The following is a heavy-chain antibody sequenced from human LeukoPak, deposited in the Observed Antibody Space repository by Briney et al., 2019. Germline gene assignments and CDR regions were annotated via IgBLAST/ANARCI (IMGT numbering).Heavy chain of an antibody. CDR1: GGSFSGYY. CDR2: INHSGST. D-gene: IGHD1-1*01. J-gene: IGHJ4*02. CDR3: ARRPRVGWKGPDY. Sequence: SETLSLTCAVYGGSFSGYYWSWIRQPPGKGLEWIGEINHSGSTNYNPSLKSRVTISVDTSENQFSLKLSSVTAADTAVYYCARRPRVGWKGPDYWGQGTLVTVSS. V-gene: IGHV4-34*01.